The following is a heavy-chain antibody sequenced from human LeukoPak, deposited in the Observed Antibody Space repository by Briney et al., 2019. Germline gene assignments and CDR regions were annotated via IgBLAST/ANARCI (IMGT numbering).Heavy chain of an antibody. CDR2: ISAYNGNT. D-gene: IGHD3-9*01. J-gene: IGHJ6*02. CDR1: GYTFTNYG. CDR3: ARVTTYYDILTGYYYYYGMDV. Sequence: ASVKVSCKASGYTFTNYGISWVRQAPGQGLEWMGWISAYNGNTDYAQNLQGRVTMTTDTLTSTAYMELRSLRSDDTAVYYCARVTTYYDILTGYYYYYGMDVWGQGTTVTVSS. V-gene: IGHV1-18*01.